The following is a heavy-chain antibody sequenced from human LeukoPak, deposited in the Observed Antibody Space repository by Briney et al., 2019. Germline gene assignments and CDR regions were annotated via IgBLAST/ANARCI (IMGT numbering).Heavy chain of an antibody. CDR2: IYCDDDK. J-gene: IGHJ4*02. CDR1: GFSLSTSGVG. V-gene: IGHV2-5*02. D-gene: IGHD5-18*01. Sequence: SGPTLVNPTQTLTLTCTFSGFSLSTSGVGVGWIRHPPVKALEWLALIYCDDDKRYSPSLKSRLTINKDPSKSQVVLTMTNMDPVDTATYSCAHNSHFDYWGQGTLVTVSS. CDR3: AHNSHFDY.